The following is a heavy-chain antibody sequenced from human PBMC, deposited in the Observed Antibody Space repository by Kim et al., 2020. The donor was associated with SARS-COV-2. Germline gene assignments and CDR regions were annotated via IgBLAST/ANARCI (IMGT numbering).Heavy chain of an antibody. V-gene: IGHV3-30*04. CDR3: MAEIGSRSFDH. J-gene: IGHJ4*02. Sequence: GGSLRLCAASGFTFSSHALHWVRQAPGKGLEWVALISYDGSHVLYPDSVKGRFIISRDNTKSMLYLQMNSLRPEDTAVYYCMAEIGSRSFDHWGQGTLVTVSS. CDR1: GFTFSSHA. D-gene: IGHD3-10*01. CDR2: ISYDGSHV.